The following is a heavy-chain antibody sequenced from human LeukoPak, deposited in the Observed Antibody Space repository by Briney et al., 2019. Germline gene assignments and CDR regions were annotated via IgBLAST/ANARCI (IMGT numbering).Heavy chain of an antibody. CDR3: VRASGPFDL. Sequence: GGSLRLSCAASGFTFSDYGMHWARQAPGKGLEWVAVIWFDGSNKYYADSVKGRFTISRDNSKNTLYLQMSSLRPEDTAVYHCVRASGPFDLWGQGTMVTVSS. CDR1: GFTFSDYG. CDR2: IWFDGSNK. V-gene: IGHV3-33*01. J-gene: IGHJ3*01.